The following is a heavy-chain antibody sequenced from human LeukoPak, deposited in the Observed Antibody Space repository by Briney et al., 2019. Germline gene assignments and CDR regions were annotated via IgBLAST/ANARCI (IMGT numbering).Heavy chain of an antibody. CDR3: ARGSRIAVAVDAFDI. CDR1: GYTFNGYY. CDR2: INPNSGGT. J-gene: IGHJ3*02. V-gene: IGHV1-2*02. D-gene: IGHD6-19*01. Sequence: GASVKVSRKASGYTFNGYYMHWVRQAPGQGLEWMGWINPNSGGTNYAQKFQGRVTMTRDTSISTAYMELSRQRSDDTAVYYCARGSRIAVAVDAFDIWGQGTMVTASS.